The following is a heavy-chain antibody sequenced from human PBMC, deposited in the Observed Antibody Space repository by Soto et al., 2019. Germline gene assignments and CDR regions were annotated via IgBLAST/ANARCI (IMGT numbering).Heavy chain of an antibody. CDR3: ARDLRCSSTSCYPAPIYYYYGMDV. CDR1: GFTFSSYA. J-gene: IGHJ6*02. Sequence: GGSLRLSCAASGFTFSSYAMHWVRQAPGKGLEWVAVISYDGSNKYYADSVKGRFTISRDNSKNTLYLQMNSLRAEDTAVYYCARDLRCSSTSCYPAPIYYYYGMDVWGQGTTVTVSS. D-gene: IGHD2-2*01. V-gene: IGHV3-30-3*01. CDR2: ISYDGSNK.